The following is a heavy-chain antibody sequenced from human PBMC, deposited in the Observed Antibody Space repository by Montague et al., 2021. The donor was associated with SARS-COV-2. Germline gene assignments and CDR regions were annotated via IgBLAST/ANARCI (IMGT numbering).Heavy chain of an antibody. CDR1: GFTVSSNY. Sequence: RLSWSASGFTVSSNYMSWVRQAPGKGLEWVSVIYSGGSTYYADSVKGRFTISRDNSKNTLYLQMNSLRAEDTAVYYCARGEQQQLNFYYYYYYGMDVWGQGTTVTVSS. CDR2: IYSGGST. D-gene: IGHD6-13*01. J-gene: IGHJ6*02. CDR3: ARGEQQQLNFYYYYYYGMDV. V-gene: IGHV3-53*01.